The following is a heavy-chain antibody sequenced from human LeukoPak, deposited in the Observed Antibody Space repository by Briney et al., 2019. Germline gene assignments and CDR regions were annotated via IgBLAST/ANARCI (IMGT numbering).Heavy chain of an antibody. CDR1: GFTFNNFG. Sequence: GGSLRLSCAASGFTFNNFGMHWVRQAPGKGLEWVSFIGYEGVHKYYADSVKGRFTISKDSSKATLYLQMNSLRPEDTAVYYCAKDLHGGYSSDHWGQGTLVTVSS. CDR3: AKDLHGGYSSDH. V-gene: IGHV3-30*02. CDR2: IGYEGVHK. D-gene: IGHD4-23*01. J-gene: IGHJ4*02.